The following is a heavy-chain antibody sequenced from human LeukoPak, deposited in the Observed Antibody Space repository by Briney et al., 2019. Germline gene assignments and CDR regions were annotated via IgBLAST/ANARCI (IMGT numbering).Heavy chain of an antibody. CDR1: GYTFTSYY. V-gene: IGHV1-46*01. J-gene: IGHJ4*02. CDR3: AREGNIVVV. D-gene: IGHD2-15*01. CDR2: INPSGGST. Sequence: GGSVRVSCKASGYTFTSYYMHWVRQAPGQGLEWMGVINPSGGSTSYAQKFQGRVTMTRDTSTSTVYMELSSLRSEDTAVYYCAREGNIVVVWGQGPLVTVSS.